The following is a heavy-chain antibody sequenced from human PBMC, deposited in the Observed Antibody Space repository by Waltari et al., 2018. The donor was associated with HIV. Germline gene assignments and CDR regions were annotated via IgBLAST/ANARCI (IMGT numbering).Heavy chain of an antibody. Sequence: EVQLVESGGGLVKPGGSLRLSCAASGFTFSSYWMNWVRQAPGKGLVWVSRINGDGSSTNYADSVKGRFTISRDNAKNTVYLQMNSLRAEDTALYYCASLYNYVWGSPPPFDYWGQGTLVTVSS. D-gene: IGHD3-16*01. CDR3: ASLYNYVWGSPPPFDY. J-gene: IGHJ4*02. CDR1: GFTFSSYW. V-gene: IGHV3-74*01. CDR2: INGDGSST.